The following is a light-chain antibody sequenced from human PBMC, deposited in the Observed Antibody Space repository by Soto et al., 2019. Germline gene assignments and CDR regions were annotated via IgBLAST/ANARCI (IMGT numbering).Light chain of an antibody. V-gene: IGLV2-8*01. CDR2: EVT. Sequence: QSVLTQPPSASGSPGQSVTISCTGSRSDVGDHNYVSWYQQHPGKAPKLMIYEVTKRPSGVPDRFSGSKSGNTASLTVSGLQAEDEADYYCSSYAGSSNLVFGGGTKLTVL. J-gene: IGLJ3*02. CDR1: RSDVGDHNY. CDR3: SSYAGSSNLV.